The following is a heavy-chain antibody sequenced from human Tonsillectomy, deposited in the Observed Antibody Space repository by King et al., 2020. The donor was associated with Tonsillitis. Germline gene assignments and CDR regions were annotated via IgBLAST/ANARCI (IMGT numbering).Heavy chain of an antibody. V-gene: IGHV4-59*01. Sequence: QLQESGPGLVKPSETLSLTCTVSGGSISSYYWSWIRQPPGKGLEWIGYIYYSGSTNYNPSLKSRVTISVDTSKNQFSLKLSSVTAADTAVYCCARDSARYPSLNYNWFDPWGQGTLVTVSS. CDR3: ARDSARYPSLNYNWFDP. D-gene: IGHD1-1*01. CDR1: GGSISSYY. CDR2: IYYSGST. J-gene: IGHJ5*02.